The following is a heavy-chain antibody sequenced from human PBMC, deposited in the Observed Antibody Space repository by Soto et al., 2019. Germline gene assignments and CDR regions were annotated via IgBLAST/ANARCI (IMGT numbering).Heavy chain of an antibody. D-gene: IGHD3-22*01. CDR1: GFTFSNYA. Sequence: GGSLRLSCAASGFTFSNYAMSWVRQAPGKGLEWVGRIKSKTDGGTTDYAAPVKGRFTISRDDSKNTLYLQMNSLKTEDTAVYYCTTEGLTAPNFDYWGQGTLVTVSS. CDR2: IKSKTDGGTT. CDR3: TTEGLTAPNFDY. J-gene: IGHJ4*02. V-gene: IGHV3-15*01.